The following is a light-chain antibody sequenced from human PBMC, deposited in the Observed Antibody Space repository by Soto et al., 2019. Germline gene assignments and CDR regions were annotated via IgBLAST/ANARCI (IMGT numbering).Light chain of an antibody. Sequence: EVVLTQSPGTLSLSPGERVTLSCRASQTVSSSYIAWYQQKPGQAPRLLIYAASSRATSIPDRFSGSGSGTDFSLTISRLEPEDFAVYYCQQYGSSLLIFGGGTKVEIK. V-gene: IGKV3-20*01. CDR1: QTVSSSY. CDR3: QQYGSSLLI. CDR2: AAS. J-gene: IGKJ4*01.